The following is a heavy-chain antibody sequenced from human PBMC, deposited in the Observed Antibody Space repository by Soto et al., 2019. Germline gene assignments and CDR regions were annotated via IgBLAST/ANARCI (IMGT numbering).Heavy chain of an antibody. J-gene: IGHJ4*02. Sequence: EVQLVESGGGLVQPGGSLRLSCAASGFTFSSYWMHWVRQAPGKGLVWVSRINSDGSSTSYADSVKGRFTISRDNGKNTVYLQMNSLRAEDTAVYYCAVAVAGPTAIGYWGQGTLVTVSS. V-gene: IGHV3-74*01. CDR3: AVAVAGPTAIGY. CDR1: GFTFSSYW. D-gene: IGHD6-19*01. CDR2: INSDGSST.